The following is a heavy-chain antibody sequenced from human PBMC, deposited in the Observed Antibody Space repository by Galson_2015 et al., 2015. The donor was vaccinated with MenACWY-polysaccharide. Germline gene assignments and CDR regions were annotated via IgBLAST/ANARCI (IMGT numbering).Heavy chain of an antibody. D-gene: IGHD5-12*01. CDR2: VSYDGANK. J-gene: IGHJ4*02. V-gene: IGHV3-30*03. Sequence: SLRLFCAASGFTFSSYAMHWVRQAPGKGLEWVAVVSYDGANKYYGDSVKGRFTSSRDNSKNTLYLQMNSLRAEDTALYYCARSPYSGFDLDYWGQGTLVTVSS. CDR1: GFTFSSYA. CDR3: ARSPYSGFDLDY.